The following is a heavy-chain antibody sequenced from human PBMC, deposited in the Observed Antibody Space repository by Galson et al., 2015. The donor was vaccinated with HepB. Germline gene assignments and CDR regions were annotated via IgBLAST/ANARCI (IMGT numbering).Heavy chain of an antibody. J-gene: IGHJ3*02. CDR3: ARPEGSFDWSGGI. CDR1: GFTFSDYY. CDR2: ISHSTLYT. D-gene: IGHD3-9*01. Sequence: SLRLSCAASGFTFSDYYMSWIRQAPGTGLEWLSYISHSTLYTNYADSVKGRFTISRDNAKNSLFLQITSLRVEDTALYYCARPEGSFDWSGGIWGQGTMVSVSS. V-gene: IGHV3-11*03.